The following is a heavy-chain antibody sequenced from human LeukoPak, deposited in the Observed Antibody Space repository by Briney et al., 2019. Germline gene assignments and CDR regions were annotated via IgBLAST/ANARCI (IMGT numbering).Heavy chain of an antibody. Sequence: PSETLSLTCAAYGDSFSAYYWIWIRQPPGKGPEWIGEINHSGSTNYHPSLKSRVTISVDTSKNQFSLKLTSVTAADTAVYYCARLNMAGGFDYWGQGTLVTVSS. CDR3: ARLNMAGGFDY. J-gene: IGHJ4*02. CDR2: INHSGST. V-gene: IGHV4-34*01. D-gene: IGHD3-10*02. CDR1: GDSFSAYY.